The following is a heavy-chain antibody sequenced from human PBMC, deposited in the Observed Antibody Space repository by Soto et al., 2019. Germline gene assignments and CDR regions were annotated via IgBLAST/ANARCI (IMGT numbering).Heavy chain of an antibody. Sequence: SETLSLTCTVSGGSISSYYWSWIGQPPGKGLEWIGYIYYSGSTNYNPSLKSRVTISVDTSKNQFSLKLSSVTAADTAVYYCARGESTVTTTSAFDIWGQGTMVTVSS. CDR2: IYYSGST. D-gene: IGHD4-17*01. CDR1: GGSISSYY. J-gene: IGHJ3*02. V-gene: IGHV4-59*01. CDR3: ARGESTVTTTSAFDI.